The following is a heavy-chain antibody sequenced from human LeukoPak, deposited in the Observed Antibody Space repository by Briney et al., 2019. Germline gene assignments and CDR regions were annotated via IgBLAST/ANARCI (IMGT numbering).Heavy chain of an antibody. CDR3: ARAPGAGGFAYYYYYMDV. V-gene: IGHV4-59*08. D-gene: IGHD3-10*01. CDR1: GGSISSYY. J-gene: IGHJ6*03. CDR2: IYYSGST. Sequence: SETLSLTCTVSGGSISSYYWSWIRQPPGKGLEWIGYIYYSGSTNYNSSLKSRVTISVDTSKNQFSLKLSSVTAADTAVYYCARAPGAGGFAYYYYYMDVWGKGTTVTVSS.